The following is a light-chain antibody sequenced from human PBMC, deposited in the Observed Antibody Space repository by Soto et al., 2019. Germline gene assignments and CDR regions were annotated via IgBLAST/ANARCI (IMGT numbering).Light chain of an antibody. CDR2: KAS. CDR1: QSISSW. V-gene: IGKV1-5*03. CDR3: QQYNSYSPT. Sequence: DIQMTQSPSTLSASVGDRVTITCRASQSISSWLAWYQQKPGKAPRLLIYKASSLQSGVPSRFSGSGSGTEFTLAISSLQPGDFATYYCQQYNSYSPTFGKGTKVEIK. J-gene: IGKJ1*01.